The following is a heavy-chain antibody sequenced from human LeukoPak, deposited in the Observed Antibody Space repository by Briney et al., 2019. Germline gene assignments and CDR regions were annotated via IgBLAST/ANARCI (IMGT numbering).Heavy chain of an antibody. CDR3: AGMEMGPTGGAFDV. D-gene: IGHD1-26*01. J-gene: IGHJ3*01. V-gene: IGHV4-34*01. CDR1: GGSFSGYH. CDR2: INHTGSS. Sequence: LETLSLTCAVYGGSFSGYHWTWIRQPPGKGLEWIGEINHTGSSKDNPSLNSRVTMSVDRSKNQFTLHLSSVTAADTAVYYCAGMEMGPTGGAFDVWAQGIMVTVSS.